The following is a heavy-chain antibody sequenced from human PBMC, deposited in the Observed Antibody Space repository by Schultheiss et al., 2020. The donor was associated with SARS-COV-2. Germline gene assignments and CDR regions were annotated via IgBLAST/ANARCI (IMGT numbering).Heavy chain of an antibody. D-gene: IGHD6-6*01. CDR3: AKSSGGMDV. V-gene: IGHV3-30*18. CDR2: ISYDGSNK. CDR1: GFTFSSYG. J-gene: IGHJ6*02. Sequence: GGSLRLSFAASGFTFSSYGMHWVRQAPGKGLEWVAVISYDGSNKYYADSVKGRFTISRDNSKNTLYLQMNSLRAEDTAVYYCAKSSGGMDVWGQGTTVTVSS.